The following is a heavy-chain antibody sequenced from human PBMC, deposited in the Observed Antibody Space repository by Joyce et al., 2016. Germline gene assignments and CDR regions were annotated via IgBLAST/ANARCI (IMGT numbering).Heavy chain of an antibody. CDR2: IRATSYYI. CDR3: ARGGISYYYAMDV. D-gene: IGHD3-16*01. J-gene: IGHJ6*02. Sequence: QLVESGGGVVKAGGSLRLSCEASGATFSSSSRSWFGQAPGKGMEWVAAIRATSYYIFHAGTVRGRFTVSRDNAKKTLYLQMNSLRAEDSAVFYCARGGISYYYAMDVWGQGTTVTVSS. CDR1: GATFSSSS. V-gene: IGHV3-21*01.